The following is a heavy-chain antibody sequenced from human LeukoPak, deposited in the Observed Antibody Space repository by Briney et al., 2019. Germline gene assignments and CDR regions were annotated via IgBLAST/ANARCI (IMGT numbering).Heavy chain of an antibody. D-gene: IGHD2-21*02. CDR1: GYTFTSYY. CDR3: ARVFTAYCGGDCYSDYLDY. CDR2: INPSGGST. Sequence: GASVKVSCKASGYTFTSYYMHWVRQAPGQGLEWMGIINPSGGSTSYAQKFQGRVTMTRDTSTSTVYMELSSLRSEDTAVYYCARVFTAYCGGDCYSDYLDYWGQGTLVTVSS. J-gene: IGHJ4*02. V-gene: IGHV1-46*01.